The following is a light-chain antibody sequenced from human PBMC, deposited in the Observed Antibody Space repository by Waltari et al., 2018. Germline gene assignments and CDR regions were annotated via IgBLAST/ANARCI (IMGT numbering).Light chain of an antibody. V-gene: IGLV2-14*01. CDR2: DGS. Sequence: QSALTQPASVSGSPGQSVTIFCTGTSNDVGGYNSVSWYQEHPGKAPRAIISDGSDRTAGLSDRFSASTSCNTASMTISGLQAEDGADYYCSSPSSHNVVLFAGGTKLTVL. CDR3: SSPSSHNVVL. J-gene: IGLJ2*01. CDR1: SNDVGGYNS.